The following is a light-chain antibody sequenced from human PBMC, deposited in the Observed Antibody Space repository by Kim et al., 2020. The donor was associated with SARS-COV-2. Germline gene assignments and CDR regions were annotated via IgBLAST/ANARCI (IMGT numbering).Light chain of an antibody. V-gene: IGKV3-20*01. Sequence: EIVLTQSPGTLSLSPGERAILSCRASQTVSSSYFAWYQQKPGQAPSLLIYGAFNRATGIPDRCSGSGSGTDFILTISGLEPEDSAVYYCQNYAYLVTFGGGTKVDIK. CDR1: QTVSSSY. CDR2: GAF. J-gene: IGKJ4*01. CDR3: QNYAYLVT.